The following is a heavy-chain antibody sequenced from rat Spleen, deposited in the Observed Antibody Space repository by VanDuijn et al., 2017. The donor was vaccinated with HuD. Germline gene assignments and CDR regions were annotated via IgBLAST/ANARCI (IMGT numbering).Heavy chain of an antibody. V-gene: IGHV5-17*01. CDR2: ILYDDTNV. D-gene: IGHD1-4*01. CDR3: AKKAPGNNSGWFAY. Sequence: EVQLVESGGGLVQPGRSLKFSCVASGFTFRDYAMAWVRQAPKKGLEWVATILYDDTNVYYRDSVKGRFTISRDNTKNTLYLQMDSLRSEDTATYYCAKKAPGNNSGWFAYWGQGTLVTVSS. CDR1: GFTFRDYA. J-gene: IGHJ3*01.